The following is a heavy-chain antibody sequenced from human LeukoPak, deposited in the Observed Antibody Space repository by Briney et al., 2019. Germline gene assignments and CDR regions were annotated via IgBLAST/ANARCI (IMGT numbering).Heavy chain of an antibody. V-gene: IGHV3-30*02. Sequence: PGGSQRLSCAAPGFTFSSYGMNWVRQAPGKGLEWVAVIWYDGSNKYYADSVKGRFTISRDNSNNTLYLQMNSLRAEDTAVYYCAKMYEGYYDSRGDPPNGAFDSWGQGTMVTVSS. CDR1: GFTFSSYG. J-gene: IGHJ3*02. CDR3: AKMYEGYYDSRGDPPNGAFDS. D-gene: IGHD3-22*01. CDR2: IWYDGSNK.